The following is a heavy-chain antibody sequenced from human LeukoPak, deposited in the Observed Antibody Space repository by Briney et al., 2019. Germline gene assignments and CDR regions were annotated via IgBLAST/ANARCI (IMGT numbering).Heavy chain of an antibody. CDR3: ARTVRDTSGWLPMDV. V-gene: IGHV3-7*01. CDR2: IKQDGSES. CDR1: GFTFRTYW. J-gene: IGHJ6*02. D-gene: IGHD6-19*01. Sequence: PGRSLRLSCGASGFTFRTYWMTWVRQAPGKGLEWVANIKQDGSESYYVESVKGRFIISRDNAKSSLYLQLNSLRVEDTGVYYCARTVRDTSGWLPMDVWGQGTTVTVS.